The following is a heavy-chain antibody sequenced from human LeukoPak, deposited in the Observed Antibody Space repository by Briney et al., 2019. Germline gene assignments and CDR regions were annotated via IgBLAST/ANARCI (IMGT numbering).Heavy chain of an antibody. CDR2: IKQDGSEK. J-gene: IGHJ6*03. D-gene: IGHD2-2*01. Sequence: PGGSLRLSCAASGFIFSSCWMSWVRQAPGKGLEGVANIKQDGSEKYYVDSVKGRFTISRDNAKNSLYLQMNSLRAEDTAVYYCARDEVLPAALTYYYYYYMDVWGKGTTVTVSS. V-gene: IGHV3-7*01. CDR3: ARDEVLPAALTYYYYYYMDV. CDR1: GFIFSSCW.